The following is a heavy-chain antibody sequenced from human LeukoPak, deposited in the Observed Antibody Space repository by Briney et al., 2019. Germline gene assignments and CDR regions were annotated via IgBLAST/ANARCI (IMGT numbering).Heavy chain of an antibody. D-gene: IGHD6-25*01. CDR3: ARDQRFLACFDY. V-gene: IGHV3-7*01. CDR2: IKQDGSEK. Sequence: PGGSLRLPCAASGFTFSSYAMSWVRQAPGKGLEWVANIKQDGSEKYYVDSVKGRFTISRDNAKNSLYLQMNSLRAEDTAVYYCARDQRFLACFDYWGQGTLVTVSS. CDR1: GFTFSSYA. J-gene: IGHJ4*02.